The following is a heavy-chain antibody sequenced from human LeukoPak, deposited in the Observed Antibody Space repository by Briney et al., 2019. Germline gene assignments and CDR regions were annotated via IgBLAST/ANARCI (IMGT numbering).Heavy chain of an antibody. J-gene: IGHJ3*02. CDR1: GFTFSSYW. V-gene: IGHV3-7*01. CDR3: ASERWLQPGGAFDI. D-gene: IGHD5-24*01. Sequence: GGSLRLSCAASGFTFSSYWMSWVRQAPGKGLEWGANIKQDGSEKYYVDSVKGRFTISRDNAKNSLYLQMNGLRAEDTAVYYCASERWLQPGGAFDIWGQGTMVTVSS. CDR2: IKQDGSEK.